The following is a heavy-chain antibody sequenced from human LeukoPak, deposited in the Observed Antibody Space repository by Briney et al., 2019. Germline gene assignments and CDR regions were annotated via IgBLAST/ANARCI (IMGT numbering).Heavy chain of an antibody. J-gene: IGHJ3*02. Sequence: AGGSLRLSCAASGFTFSSYAMHWVRQAPGKGLEWVAVVSYDGSNKYYADSVKGRFTISRDNSKNTLYLQMNSLRAEDTAVYYCARSIQIEAAAADYSXDAFDIW. CDR2: VSYDGSNK. D-gene: IGHD6-13*01. CDR1: GFTFSSYA. CDR3: ARSIQIEAAAADYSXDAFDI. V-gene: IGHV3-30-3*01.